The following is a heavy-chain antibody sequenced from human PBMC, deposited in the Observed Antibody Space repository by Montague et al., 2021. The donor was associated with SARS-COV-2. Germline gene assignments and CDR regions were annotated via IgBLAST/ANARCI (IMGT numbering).Heavy chain of an antibody. CDR1: GFTFSDYA. CDR2: ISATGGTT. D-gene: IGHD1-26*01. CDR3: AKAVRDKGEGFRQCDS. V-gene: IGHV3-23*01. Sequence: SLRLSFAASGFTFSDYALSWVRQAPGKGLNWVSVISATGGTTYYADSLKGRFTISRDNSENVLYLHMNSLRADDTAVYYCAKAVRDKGEGFRQCDSWGQGTLVTVSS. J-gene: IGHJ4*02.